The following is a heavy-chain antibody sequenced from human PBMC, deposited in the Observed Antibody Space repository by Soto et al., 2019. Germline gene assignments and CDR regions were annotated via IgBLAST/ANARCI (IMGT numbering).Heavy chain of an antibody. CDR3: ARRAVRGIIVDAFDV. V-gene: IGHV4-39*01. CDR1: GGSISSSNYY. Sequence: SETLSLTCTVSGGSISSSNYYWGWVRQSPIKGLEWIGSISDSGSTYYNPSLKSRVIISVDTSKNQFSLKLSSVTAADTAVYYCARRAVRGIIVDAFDVWGQGTMVTVS. CDR2: ISDSGST. J-gene: IGHJ3*01. D-gene: IGHD3-10*01.